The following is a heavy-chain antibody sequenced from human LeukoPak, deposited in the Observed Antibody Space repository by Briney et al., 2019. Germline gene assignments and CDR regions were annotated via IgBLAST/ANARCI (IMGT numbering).Heavy chain of an antibody. Sequence: PGGSLRLSCAASGFTFSSYAMSWVRQAPGKGLEWVSAISGSGGSTYYADSVKGRFTISRGNSKNTLYLQMNSLRAEDTAVYYCANYYYGSGSEIDYWGQGTLVTVSS. V-gene: IGHV3-23*01. J-gene: IGHJ4*02. CDR1: GFTFSSYA. CDR3: ANYYYGSGSEIDY. CDR2: ISGSGGST. D-gene: IGHD3-10*01.